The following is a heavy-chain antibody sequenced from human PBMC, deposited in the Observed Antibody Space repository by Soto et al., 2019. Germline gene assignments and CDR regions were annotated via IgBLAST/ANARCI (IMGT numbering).Heavy chain of an antibody. V-gene: IGHV1-2*02. Sequence: ASVKVSCKASGYTFTGYYLHWVQQAPGQGLEWMGWSNPHSGGTNYAQKFQGRVTMTRDTSISTAYMELSRLTSDETAVYYCARGRTGTTSYFDYWGQGNLVTVSS. D-gene: IGHD1-1*01. J-gene: IGHJ4*02. CDR1: GYTFTGYY. CDR2: SNPHSGGT. CDR3: ARGRTGTTSYFDY.